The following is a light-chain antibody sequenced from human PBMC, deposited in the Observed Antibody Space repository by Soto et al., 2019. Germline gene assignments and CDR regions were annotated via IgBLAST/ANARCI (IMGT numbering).Light chain of an antibody. CDR1: QSVSSSY. J-gene: IGKJ4*01. CDR2: GAS. Sequence: EIVLTQSPGTLSLSPGERATLSCRASQSVSSSYLAWYQQKPGQAPRLLIYGASSRATGIPDRFSGSGSGTDFTLTISRLEPEDFAVYYCQQYGSSFITFGGGTKVDIK. CDR3: QQYGSSFIT. V-gene: IGKV3-20*01.